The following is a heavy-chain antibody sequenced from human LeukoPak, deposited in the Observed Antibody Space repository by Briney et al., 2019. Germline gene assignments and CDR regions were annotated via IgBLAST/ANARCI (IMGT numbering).Heavy chain of an antibody. CDR3: APTSEAYTSNWSV. V-gene: IGHV1-2*02. CDR1: GYGFTDDY. CDR2: INPDTDFT. D-gene: IGHD3-16*01. Sequence: GASVKVACKTSGYGFTDDYIHWVRQAPGQGLEWMGWINPDTDFTNYAPKFRGRVIMTRDTSISTAYMEVRRLTFDDTAIYYCAPTSEAYTSNWSVWGQGTLVTVSP. J-gene: IGHJ4*02.